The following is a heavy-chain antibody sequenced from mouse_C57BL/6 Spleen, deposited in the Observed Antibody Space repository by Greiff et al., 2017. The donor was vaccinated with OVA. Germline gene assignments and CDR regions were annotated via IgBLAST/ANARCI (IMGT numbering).Heavy chain of an antibody. CDR1: GYTFTSYW. CDR2: IHPNSGST. V-gene: IGHV1-64*01. Sequence: QVQLQQPGAELVKPGASVKLSCKASGYTFTSYWMHWVKQRPGQGLEWIGMIHPNSGSTNYNEKFKSKATLTVDKSSSTAYMQLSSLTSEDSAVYYCARSGIYYGNPYYFDYWGQGTTLTVSS. CDR3: ARSGIYYGNPYYFDY. D-gene: IGHD2-1*01. J-gene: IGHJ2*01.